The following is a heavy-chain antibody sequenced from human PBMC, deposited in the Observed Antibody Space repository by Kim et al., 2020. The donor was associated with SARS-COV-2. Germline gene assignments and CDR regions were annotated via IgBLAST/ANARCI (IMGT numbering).Heavy chain of an antibody. J-gene: IGHJ3*02. Sequence: GGSLRLSFAASGFTFSDYYMSGIRQAPGKGLEWVSYISSSSSYTNYADSVKGRFTISRDNAKNSLYLQRNSLRAEDTAVYYCARPLEMATIRGAFDIWGHGTMVTVSS. CDR3: ARPLEMATIRGAFDI. CDR2: ISSSSSYT. V-gene: IGHV3-11*03. CDR1: GFTFSDYY. D-gene: IGHD5-12*01.